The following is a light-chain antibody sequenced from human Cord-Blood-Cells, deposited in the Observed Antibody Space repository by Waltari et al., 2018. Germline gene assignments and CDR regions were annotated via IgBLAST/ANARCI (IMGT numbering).Light chain of an antibody. CDR2: EVT. Sequence: QSALTQPASVSGSPGQSITISCTGTRSDDGGYNYVSWYQQHPGKAPKLMIYEVTNRPSGVSKRFSGSKSGNTASLTISGLQAEDEADYYCSSYTSSSTVVFGGGTKLTVL. V-gene: IGLV2-14*01. J-gene: IGLJ2*01. CDR1: RSDDGGYNY. CDR3: SSYTSSSTVV.